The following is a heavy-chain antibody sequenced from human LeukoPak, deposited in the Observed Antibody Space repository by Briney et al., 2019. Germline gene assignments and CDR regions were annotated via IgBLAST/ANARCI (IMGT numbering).Heavy chain of an antibody. V-gene: IGHV1-8*03. D-gene: IGHD3-3*01. CDR2: MNPNSGNT. J-gene: IGHJ5*02. CDR1: GYTFTSYD. Sequence: ASVKVSCKASGYTFTSYDINWVRQATGQGLEWMGWMNPNSGNTGYAQKFQGRVTITRNTSISTAYMELSSLRSEDTAVYYCARSSTVVYDFWSGYYRWFDPWGQGTLVTVSS. CDR3: ARSSTVVYDFWSGYYRWFDP.